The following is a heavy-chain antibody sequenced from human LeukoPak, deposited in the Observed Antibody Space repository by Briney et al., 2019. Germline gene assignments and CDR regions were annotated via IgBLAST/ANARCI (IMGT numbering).Heavy chain of an antibody. Sequence: GASVKVSCKTSGYTFTYYALHWVRQAPGQRLGWLGWIDAGNGNTKYSQKFQGRVTITRDTSASTAYMELSSLRSEDTAVYYCTTGENHGRGWYTYWGQGILVTVSS. CDR1: GYTFTYYA. CDR2: IDAGNGNT. CDR3: TTGENHGRGWYTY. J-gene: IGHJ4*02. D-gene: IGHD6-19*01. V-gene: IGHV1-3*01.